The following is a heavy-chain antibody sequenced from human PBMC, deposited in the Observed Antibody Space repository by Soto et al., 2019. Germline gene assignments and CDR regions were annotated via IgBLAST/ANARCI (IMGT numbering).Heavy chain of an antibody. CDR3: ARAVSSLRARFHFDY. J-gene: IGHJ4*02. Sequence: QVQLVQSGAEVKKPGSSVKVSCKASGGTFSSYAISWVRQAPGQGLEWMGGIIPIFGTANYAQKFQSRGTITGDESTSTAYRELSSLRSKDTAVYYCARAVSSLRARFHFDYWGQGTLVTVSS. CDR2: IIPIFGTA. V-gene: IGHV1-69*01. CDR1: GGTFSSYA. D-gene: IGHD6-13*01.